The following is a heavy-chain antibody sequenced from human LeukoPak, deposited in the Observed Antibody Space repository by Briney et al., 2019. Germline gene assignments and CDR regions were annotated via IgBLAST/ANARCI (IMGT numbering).Heavy chain of an antibody. CDR1: GFSFSTYG. V-gene: IGHV3-33*06. Sequence: PGGSLRLSCVASGFSFSTYGMHWVRQAPDKGLEWVALMWYDGSNKHYAGSVRGRFTISRDNSKNTLYLQMDSLRAEDTAVYYCAKGKDSVAGATNDYWGQGTLVTVSS. J-gene: IGHJ4*02. D-gene: IGHD6-19*01. CDR3: AKGKDSVAGATNDY. CDR2: MWYDGSNK.